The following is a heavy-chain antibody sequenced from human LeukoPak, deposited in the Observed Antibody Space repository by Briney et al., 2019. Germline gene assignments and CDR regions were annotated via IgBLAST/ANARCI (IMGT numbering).Heavy chain of an antibody. CDR2: IYYSGST. V-gene: IGHV4-59*08. CDR3: ATSPTYYYDSSGPEYFQH. D-gene: IGHD3-22*01. Sequence: PSETLSLTCTVSGGSISSYYWSWIRQPPGKGLEWIGYIYYSGSTNYNPSLKSRVTISVDTSKNQFSLKLSSVTAADTAVYYCATSPTYYYDSSGPEYFQHWGQGTLVTVSS. J-gene: IGHJ1*01. CDR1: GGSISSYY.